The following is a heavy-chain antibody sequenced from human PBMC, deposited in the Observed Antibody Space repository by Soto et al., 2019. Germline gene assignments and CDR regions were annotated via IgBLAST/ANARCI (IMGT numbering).Heavy chain of an antibody. CDR1: GFAFSSYS. V-gene: IGHV3-21*01. D-gene: IGHD3-3*01. CDR2: ISSSSSYI. CDR3: ARDLNTYYDFWSGYYDY. Sequence: EVQLVESGGGLVKPGGSLRLSCAASGFAFSSYSMNWVRQAPGKGLEWVSSISSSSSYIYYADSVKGRFTISRDNAKNSLYLQMNSLRAEDTAVYYCARDLNTYYDFWSGYYDYWGQGTLVTVSP. J-gene: IGHJ4*02.